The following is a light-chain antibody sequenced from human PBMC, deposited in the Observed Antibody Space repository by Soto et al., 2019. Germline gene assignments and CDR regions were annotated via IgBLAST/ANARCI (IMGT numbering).Light chain of an antibody. J-gene: IGKJ4*01. V-gene: IGKV4-1*01. CDR3: QYYYGSPLT. Sequence: DIVMTQSPDSLAVSLGERATLNCKSSQSVLSSSDNKNYLAWYQKKPGQPPKLLIYWASTRESGVPDRFSGSGSGTDFTLTISSLQAEGVAVYYCQYYYGSPLTFGGGTKVEIK. CDR1: QSVLSSSDNKNY. CDR2: WAS.